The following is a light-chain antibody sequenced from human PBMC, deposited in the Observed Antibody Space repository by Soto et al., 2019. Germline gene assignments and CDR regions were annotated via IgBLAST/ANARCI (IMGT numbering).Light chain of an antibody. Sequence: EIVLTQSPGTLSLSPGERATLSCRASQSLSGNYLAWYQQKPGQPPRLLNYGASTRPTGIPDRFSGSGSGTDFTLTISRLEPEDFAVYNCQQYGSSHMYTFGQGTKLEIK. CDR2: GAS. J-gene: IGKJ2*01. V-gene: IGKV3-20*01. CDR1: QSLSGNY. CDR3: QQYGSSHMYT.